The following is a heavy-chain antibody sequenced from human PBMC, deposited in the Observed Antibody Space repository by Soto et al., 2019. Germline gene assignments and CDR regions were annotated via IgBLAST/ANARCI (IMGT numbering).Heavy chain of an antibody. J-gene: IGHJ5*02. CDR3: ARTLVRDYNWFDP. V-gene: IGHV3-53*01. D-gene: IGHD6-13*01. Sequence: GGSLRLSCAASGFTVSSNYMSWVRQAPGKGLEWVSVIYSGGSTYYADSVKGRFTISRDNSKNTLYLQMNSLRAEDTAVYYCARTLVRDYNWFDPWGQGTLVTVSS. CDR1: GFTVSSNY. CDR2: IYSGGST.